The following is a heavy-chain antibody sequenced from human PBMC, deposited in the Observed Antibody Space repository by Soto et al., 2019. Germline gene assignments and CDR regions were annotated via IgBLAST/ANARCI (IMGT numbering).Heavy chain of an antibody. Sequence: GGSLRLSCAASGFTFSSYAMHWVRQAPGNGLEWVAVISYDGSNKYYADSVKGRFTISRDNSKNTLYLQMNSLRAEDTAVYYCARDLLPRIAVAGPLYYYYYGMDVWGQGTTVTVSS. V-gene: IGHV3-30-3*01. CDR2: ISYDGSNK. D-gene: IGHD6-19*01. CDR3: ARDLLPRIAVAGPLYYYYYGMDV. J-gene: IGHJ6*02. CDR1: GFTFSSYA.